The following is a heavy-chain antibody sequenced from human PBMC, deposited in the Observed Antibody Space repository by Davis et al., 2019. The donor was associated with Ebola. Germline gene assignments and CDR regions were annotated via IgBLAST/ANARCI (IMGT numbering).Heavy chain of an antibody. CDR2: FHHFASS. Sequence: SETLSLTCAVSGASFTAYYWTLRLQSPATGVEGIGEFHHFASSTSHPCLESRVSMSVDLSKSQFSLRLTSVTAADTAVYCCARGRMTGTPLIGGYFDDWSQGNLVTVS. J-gene: IGHJ4*02. V-gene: IGHV4-34*01. D-gene: IGHD1-14*01. CDR3: ARGRMTGTPLIGGYFDD. CDR1: GASFTAYY.